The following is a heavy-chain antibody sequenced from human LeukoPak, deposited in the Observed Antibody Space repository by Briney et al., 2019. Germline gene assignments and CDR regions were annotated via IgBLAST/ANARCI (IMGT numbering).Heavy chain of an antibody. J-gene: IGHJ5*02. CDR2: INHSGST. CDR1: GGSFSGYY. CDR3: ARIPGYFYSSGHP. D-gene: IGHD3-22*01. Sequence: PSETLSLTWAVYGGSFSGYYWSWIRQPPGKGLEWIGEINHSGSTNYNPSLKSRVTISVDTSKNQFSLKLSSVTAADTAVYYCARIPGYFYSSGHPWGQGTLVTVSS. V-gene: IGHV4-34*01.